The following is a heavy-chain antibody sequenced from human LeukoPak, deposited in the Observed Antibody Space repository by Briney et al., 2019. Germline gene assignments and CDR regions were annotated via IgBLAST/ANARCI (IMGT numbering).Heavy chain of an antibody. CDR1: GGSXSSYY. CDR2: IYYSGST. J-gene: IGHJ4*02. Sequence: ETLSLTCTVSGGSXSSYYWSWIRQPPGKGLGWIGYIYYSGSTNYNPSLKSRVTISVDTSKNQFSLKLSSVTAADTAVYYCARAPGGEFFFDYWGQGTLVTVSS. V-gene: IGHV4-59*01. CDR3: ARAPGGEFFFDY. D-gene: IGHD3-10*01.